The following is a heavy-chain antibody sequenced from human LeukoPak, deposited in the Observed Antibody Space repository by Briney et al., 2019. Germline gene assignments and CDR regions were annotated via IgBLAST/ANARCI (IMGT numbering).Heavy chain of an antibody. D-gene: IGHD5-12*01. CDR2: IYPGDSDT. CDR3: ARHKAERGSSGYDWGAFDV. CDR1: GYSFTTYW. V-gene: IGHV5-51*01. Sequence: RGESLKISCRGSGYSFTTYWIGWVRQLPGKGLEWMGIIYPGDSDTRYSPSFQGQVTISADKSISTVYLQWSSLRASDTAMYYCARHKAERGSSGYDWGAFDVWGQGTMVTVSS. J-gene: IGHJ3*01.